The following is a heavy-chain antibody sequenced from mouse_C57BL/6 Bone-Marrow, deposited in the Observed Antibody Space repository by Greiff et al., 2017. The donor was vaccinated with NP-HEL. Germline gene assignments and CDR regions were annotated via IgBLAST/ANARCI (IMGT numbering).Heavy chain of an antibody. J-gene: IGHJ2*01. D-gene: IGHD1-1*01. CDR2: IDPSDSYT. V-gene: IGHV1-50*01. CDR1: GYTFTSYW. Sequence: QVQLQQSGAELARPGASVKLSCKASGYTFTSYWMQWVKQRPGQGLEWIGEIDPSDSYTNYNQKFKGKATLTVDTSSSTAYMQLSSLTSEDSAVYYCARSLYYYGSSYFDYWGQGTTLTVSS. CDR3: ARSLYYYGSSYFDY.